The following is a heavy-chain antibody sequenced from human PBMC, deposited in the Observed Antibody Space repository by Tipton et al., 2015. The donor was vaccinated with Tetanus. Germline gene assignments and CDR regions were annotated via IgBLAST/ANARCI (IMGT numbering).Heavy chain of an antibody. V-gene: IGHV4-34*01. CDR2: IHPSGIT. D-gene: IGHD5-24*01. Sequence: TLSLTCAVYGESFSDYYWSWIRQSPGKGLEWIGEIHPSGITDYNPSLKSRVIISVDTSKNQFSLKLSSVTAADSALYFCGRGTDAYKSDNYWGQGTLVTVSS. J-gene: IGHJ4*01. CDR3: GRGTDAYKSDNY. CDR1: GESFSDYY.